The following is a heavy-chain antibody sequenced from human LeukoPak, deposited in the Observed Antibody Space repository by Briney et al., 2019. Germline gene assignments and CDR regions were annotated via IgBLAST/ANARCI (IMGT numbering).Heavy chain of an antibody. CDR1: VYTFTSYG. Sequence: ASVTVSCKASVYTFTSYGISWVRQAPGQGLEWMGWISAYNGNTNYAQKLQGRVTMTTDTSTSTAYMELRSLRSDDTAVYYCAREYYDILTTYYYMDVWGKGATGTVS. J-gene: IGHJ6*03. V-gene: IGHV1-18*01. D-gene: IGHD3-9*01. CDR2: ISAYNGNT. CDR3: AREYYDILTTYYYMDV.